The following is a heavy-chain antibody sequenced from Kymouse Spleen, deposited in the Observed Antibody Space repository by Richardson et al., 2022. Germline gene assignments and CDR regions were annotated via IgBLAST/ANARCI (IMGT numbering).Heavy chain of an antibody. Sequence: QVQLVESGGGVVQPGRSLRLSCAASGFTFSSYGMHWVRQAPGKGLEWVAVIWYDGSNKYYADSVKGRFTISRDNSKNTLYLQMNSLRAEDTAVYYCARDEDGSGSYYRDYFDYWGQGTLVTVSS. D-gene: IGHD3-10*01. CDR1: GFTFSSYG. CDR2: IWYDGSNK. J-gene: IGHJ4*02. V-gene: IGHV3-33*01. CDR3: ARDEDGSGSYYRDYFDY.